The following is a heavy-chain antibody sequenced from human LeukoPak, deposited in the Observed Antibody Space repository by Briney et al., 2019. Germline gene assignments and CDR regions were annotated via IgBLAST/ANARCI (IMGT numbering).Heavy chain of an antibody. CDR1: GGSISGINW. Sequence: SETLALTCAVSGGSISGINWWSWVRQPPGKGLEWIGEVHHSGSTNYNSSLKSRVTILVDKSKNQFSLKLTSVTAADTAVYYCVKHSSISYRFFDSWGQGTLVTVSS. V-gene: IGHV4-4*02. J-gene: IGHJ4*02. CDR2: VHHSGST. CDR3: VKHSSISYRFFDS. D-gene: IGHD6-13*01.